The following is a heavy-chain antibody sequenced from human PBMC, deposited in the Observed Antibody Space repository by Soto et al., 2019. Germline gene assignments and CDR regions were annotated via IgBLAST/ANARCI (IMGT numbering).Heavy chain of an antibody. CDR3: ARLLDSRWPYYFDY. CDR2: IYHGGST. CDR1: GGSISSSNW. D-gene: IGHD3-9*01. V-gene: IGHV4-4*02. Sequence: SETLSLTFAVSGGSISSSNWWSWVRQPPGKGLEWIGEIYHGGSTNYNPSLKSRVTISVDKSKNQFSLKLSSVTAADTAVYHCARLLDSRWPYYFDYWGQGTLVTVS. J-gene: IGHJ4*02.